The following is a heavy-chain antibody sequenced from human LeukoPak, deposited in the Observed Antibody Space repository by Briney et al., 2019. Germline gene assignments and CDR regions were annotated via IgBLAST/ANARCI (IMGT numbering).Heavy chain of an antibody. D-gene: IGHD6-13*01. CDR1: GYSISSGYY. V-gene: IGHV4-38-2*02. J-gene: IGHJ5*02. CDR2: IYNSGST. Sequence: SETLSLTCTVSGYSISSGYYWGWIRQAPGKGLEWIGSIYNSGSTYYNPSLKSRVTISVDMSKNQFSLKMSSVTAADTAVYYCARAYSSSWYWNWFDPWGQGTLVTVPS. CDR3: ARAYSSSWYWNWFDP.